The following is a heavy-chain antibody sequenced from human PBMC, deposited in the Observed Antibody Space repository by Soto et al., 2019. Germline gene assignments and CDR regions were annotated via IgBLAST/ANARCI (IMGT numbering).Heavy chain of an antibody. Sequence: ASVKVSCKASGYTFTSYGISWVRQAPGQGLEWMGWISAYNGNTNYAQKLQGRVTMTTDTSTSTAYMELRSLRSDDTAVYYCARDLGVEQQLAERPYYFDYWGQGTLVTVSS. CDR3: ARDLGVEQQLAERPYYFDY. CDR2: ISAYNGNT. D-gene: IGHD6-13*01. CDR1: GYTFTSYG. J-gene: IGHJ4*02. V-gene: IGHV1-18*01.